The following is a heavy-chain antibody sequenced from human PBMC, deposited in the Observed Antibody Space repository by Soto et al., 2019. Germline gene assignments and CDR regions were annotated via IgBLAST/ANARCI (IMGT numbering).Heavy chain of an antibody. CDR2: ISAYKGNT. D-gene: IGHD6-19*01. Sequence: QVKLVQSGAEVKKPGASVKVSCKASGYNFTSYGINWVRQAPGQGLEWMGWISAYKGNTNYAQKLQGRVTMTTDTSTNTAYMELRSLRSDDTAVYYCARDTGPDIAVTVPGYWGQGTLVTVSS. CDR3: ARDTGPDIAVTVPGY. CDR1: GYNFTSYG. V-gene: IGHV1-18*01. J-gene: IGHJ4*02.